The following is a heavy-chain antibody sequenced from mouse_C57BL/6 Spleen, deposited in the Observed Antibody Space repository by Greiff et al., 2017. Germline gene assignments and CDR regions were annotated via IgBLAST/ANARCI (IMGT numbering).Heavy chain of an antibody. V-gene: IGHV14-2*01. CDR3: ARSLTETQFAY. CDR1: GFNIKDYY. J-gene: IGHJ3*01. D-gene: IGHD6-5*01. Sequence: EVQLQQSGAELVKPGASVKLSCTASGFNIKDYYMHWVKQRTEQGLEWIGRIDPEDGETKYASKVQGKATITADTSSNTAYLQLSSLTSEDTAFYYGARSLTETQFAYWGQGTLVTVSA. CDR2: IDPEDGET.